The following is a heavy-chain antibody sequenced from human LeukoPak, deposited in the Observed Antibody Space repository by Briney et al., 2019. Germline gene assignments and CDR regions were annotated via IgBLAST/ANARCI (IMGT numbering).Heavy chain of an antibody. CDR3: ARGRTNGWYADY. J-gene: IGHJ4*02. Sequence: PGGSLRLSCAASXFTVSSNYMNWVRQAPGKGLEWVSVIFTGGSTYYADSVRGRFTISRDNSKNTLYLQMNSLRAEDTAVYYCARGRTNGWYADYWGQGTLVTVSS. D-gene: IGHD6-19*01. V-gene: IGHV3-53*01. CDR2: IFTGGST. CDR1: XFTVSSNY.